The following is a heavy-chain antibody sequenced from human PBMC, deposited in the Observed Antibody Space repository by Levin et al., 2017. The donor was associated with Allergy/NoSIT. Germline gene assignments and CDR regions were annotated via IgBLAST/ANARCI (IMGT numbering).Heavy chain of an antibody. D-gene: IGHD1-1*01. CDR3: TTMPGGTVFTFDY. Sequence: GGSLRLSCATSGFPFNNAWMSWVRQAPGKGLEWVGRIKSPTDRRTTDYAAPVTARFTILRYASQIPMYLQMHRLKTADTAVYYCTTMPGGTVFTFDYCRQGNLVTVSS. V-gene: IGHV3-15*01. CDR1: GFPFNNAW. CDR2: IKSPTDRRTT. J-gene: IGHJ4*02.